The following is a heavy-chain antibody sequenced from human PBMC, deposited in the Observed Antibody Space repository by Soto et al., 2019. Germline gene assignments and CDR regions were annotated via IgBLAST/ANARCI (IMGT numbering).Heavy chain of an antibody. V-gene: IGHV4-30-2*01. D-gene: IGHD6-13*01. CDR1: GGSISSGGYS. CDR3: ASGLKAAVIDY. J-gene: IGHJ4*02. Sequence: TSETLSLTCAVSGGSISSGGYSWSWIRQPPGKGLEWIGYIYHSGSTYYNPSLKSRVTISVDRSKNQFSLKLSSVTAADTAVYYCASGLKAAVIDYWGQGTLVTVSS. CDR2: IYHSGST.